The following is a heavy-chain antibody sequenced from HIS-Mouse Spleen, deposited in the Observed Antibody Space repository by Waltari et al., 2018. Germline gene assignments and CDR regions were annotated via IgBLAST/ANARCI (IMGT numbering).Heavy chain of an antibody. CDR2: ISSSSSYI. J-gene: IGHJ4*02. Sequence: EVQLVESGGGLVKPGGSLRLSCAASGFTFSSYSMNWVRQAPGKGLEWVSSISSSSSYIYYADSVKGRFTISRDNAKNSLYLQMNSLRAEDTAVYYCARDNLWELLGPFDYWGQGTLVTVSS. CDR1: GFTFSSYS. D-gene: IGHD1-26*01. CDR3: ARDNLWELLGPFDY. V-gene: IGHV3-21*01.